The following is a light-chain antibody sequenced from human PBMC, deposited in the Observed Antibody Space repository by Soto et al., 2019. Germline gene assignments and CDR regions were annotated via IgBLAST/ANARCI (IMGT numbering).Light chain of an antibody. Sequence: ELGLTQSPGTLSFSPGERATLSCRASGTVAGSYLAWYQQKPGQAPRLLIHGATTRATGIADRFRGSGSGTDFTLTISRLEPVDFAVYYCQLYGTSPKTFGQGTKVDIK. CDR2: GAT. CDR1: GTVAGSY. V-gene: IGKV3-20*01. CDR3: QLYGTSPKT. J-gene: IGKJ1*01.